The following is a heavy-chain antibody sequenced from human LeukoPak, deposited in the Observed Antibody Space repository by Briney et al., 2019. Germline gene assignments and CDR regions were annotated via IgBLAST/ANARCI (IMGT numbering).Heavy chain of an antibody. J-gene: IGHJ4*02. V-gene: IGHV4-31*03. Sequence: SETLSLTCTVSGGSISSGGYYWSWIRQHPGKGLEWIGYIYYSGSTYYSPSLKSRVTISVDTSKNQFSLKLSSVTAADTAVYYCAKDMGHFCSGTTCYFSSGYWGQGTLVTVSS. D-gene: IGHD2-2*01. CDR2: IYYSGST. CDR1: GGSISSGGYY. CDR3: AKDMGHFCSGTTCYFSSGY.